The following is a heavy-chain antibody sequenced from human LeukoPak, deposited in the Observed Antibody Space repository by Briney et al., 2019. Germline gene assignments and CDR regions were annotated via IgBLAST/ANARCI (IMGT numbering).Heavy chain of an antibody. J-gene: IGHJ4*02. CDR1: GYTFTSNY. CDR3: ARDYYYDTSGYSEIDY. Sequence: ASVKVSCKASGYTFTSNYMHWVRPAPGQGLEWMGMINTSGGSTSYAQKFQGRVTMTRDTSTSTVYMELSSLRSEDTAVYYCARDYYYDTSGYSEIDYWGQGTRVTVSS. CDR2: INTSGGST. V-gene: IGHV1-46*01. D-gene: IGHD3-22*01.